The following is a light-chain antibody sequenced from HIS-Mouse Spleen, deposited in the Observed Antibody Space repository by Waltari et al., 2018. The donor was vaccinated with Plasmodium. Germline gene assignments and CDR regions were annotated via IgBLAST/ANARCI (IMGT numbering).Light chain of an antibody. V-gene: IGLV3-10*01. CDR3: YSTDSSGNHRV. CDR1: ALPKKY. CDR2: EDS. J-gene: IGLJ3*02. Sequence: SYELTQPPSVSVSPGQTARITCSGDALPKKYAYWYQQKSGQAPVLVIYEDSKRPSGITEIFSGYSSGTMATLTISGAQVEDEADYYCYSTDSSGNHRVFGGGTKLTVL.